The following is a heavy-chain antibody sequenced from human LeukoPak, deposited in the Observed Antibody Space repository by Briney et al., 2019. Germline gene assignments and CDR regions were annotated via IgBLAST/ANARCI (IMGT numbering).Heavy chain of an antibody. D-gene: IGHD1-26*01. J-gene: IGHJ4*02. CDR2: ISSSSSYT. CDR3: ARDREVGATYYFDY. Sequence: KPGGSLRLSCAASGFTFSDYYMSWIRQAPGKGLEWVSYISSSSSYTNYADSVKGRFTISRDNAKNSLYLQMNSLRAEDTAVYYCARDREVGATYYFDYWGQGTLVTVSS. V-gene: IGHV3-11*05. CDR1: GFTFSDYY.